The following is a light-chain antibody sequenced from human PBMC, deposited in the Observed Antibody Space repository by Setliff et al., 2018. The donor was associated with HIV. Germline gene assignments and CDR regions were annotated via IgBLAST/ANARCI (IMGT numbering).Light chain of an antibody. CDR1: SRAVGLYNF. CDR3: SSFRTSRKFV. Sequence: QSALTQPASVSGSPGQSLTISCTGTSRAVGLYNFVSWYQPHPGKVPKLIIYDVTNRPSVISHRFSGAKSGNTASLTISGLQADDEADYYCSSFRTSRKFVFGTGTNVTVL. J-gene: IGLJ1*01. V-gene: IGLV2-14*01. CDR2: DVT.